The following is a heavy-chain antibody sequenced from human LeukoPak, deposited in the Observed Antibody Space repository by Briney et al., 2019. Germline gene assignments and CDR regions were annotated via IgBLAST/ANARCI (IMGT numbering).Heavy chain of an antibody. V-gene: IGHV3-73*01. CDR3: VKETNFYDSSNYFDY. CDR2: IRSKANSYAT. Sequence: GGSLRLSCAASGFTFSGSAMHWVRQASGKGLEWVGRIRSKANSYATAYAASVKGRFTISRDNAKNSLYLQMNSLRPEDTALYYCVKETNFYDSSNYFDYWGQGTLVTVSS. CDR1: GFTFSGSA. J-gene: IGHJ4*02. D-gene: IGHD3-22*01.